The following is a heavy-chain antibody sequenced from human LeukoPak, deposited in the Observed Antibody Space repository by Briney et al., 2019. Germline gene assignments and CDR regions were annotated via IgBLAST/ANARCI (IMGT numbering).Heavy chain of an antibody. V-gene: IGHV3-23*01. CDR2: FSASGANT. Sequence: GGSLRLSCAASGFTFSNYAMSWVRQAPRKGPEWLSTFSASGANTYYADSVRGRFTISRDNSKDTLYLQMDGLRAEDTAFYYCARSPLSTLKSFDSWGQEPRS. D-gene: IGHD3-16*01. CDR3: ARSPLSTLKSFDS. J-gene: IGHJ4*01. CDR1: GFTFSNYA.